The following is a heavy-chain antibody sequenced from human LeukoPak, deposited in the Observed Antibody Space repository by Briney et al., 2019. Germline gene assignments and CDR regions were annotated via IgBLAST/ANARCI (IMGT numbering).Heavy chain of an antibody. CDR1: GYTFTGYY. J-gene: IGHJ4*02. D-gene: IGHD2-2*01. V-gene: IGHV1-2*06. Sequence: ASVKVSCKASGYTFTGYYIHWVRQAPGQGLEWMGRINPNSGGTNYAQKFKARVTMTRDTSISTAYMELSRLTSADTSVYYCARESVFCSGTRCSDGAFDYWGQGTLVTVSS. CDR2: INPNSGGT. CDR3: ARESVFCSGTRCSDGAFDY.